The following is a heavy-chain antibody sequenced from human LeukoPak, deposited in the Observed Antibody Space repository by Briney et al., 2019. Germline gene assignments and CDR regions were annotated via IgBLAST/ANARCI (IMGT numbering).Heavy chain of an antibody. CDR2: IYHSGST. Sequence: SQTLSLTCAVSGGSISSGGYSWSWIRQSPGKGLEWIGYIYHSGSTYYNPSLKSRATISVDRSKNQFSLKLSSVTAADTAVYFCAREVVVPAAMSFRYYYYGMDVWGKGTRSPSPQ. J-gene: IGHJ6*04. CDR1: GGSISSGGYS. CDR3: AREVVVPAAMSFRYYYYGMDV. D-gene: IGHD2-2*01. V-gene: IGHV4-30-2*06.